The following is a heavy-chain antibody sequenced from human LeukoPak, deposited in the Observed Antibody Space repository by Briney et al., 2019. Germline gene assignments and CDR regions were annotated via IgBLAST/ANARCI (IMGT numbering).Heavy chain of an antibody. CDR2: TYYRPKWYN. J-gene: IGHJ4*02. V-gene: IGHV6-1*01. Sequence: SQTLSLTCAISGDSVSRNSGAWNWIRQSPSRGLEWLGRTYYRPKWYNDYAVSVKSRITINPDTSKNQFSLHLNSVTPEDMAVYYCASFRSIAGFDYWGQGTLVTVSS. CDR1: GDSVSRNSGA. D-gene: IGHD2-21*01. CDR3: ASFRSIAGFDY.